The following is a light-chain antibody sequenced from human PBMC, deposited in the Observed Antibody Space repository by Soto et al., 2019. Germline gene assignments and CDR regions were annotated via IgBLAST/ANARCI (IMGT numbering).Light chain of an antibody. CDR1: QTVSRN. CDR2: DIS. Sequence: VGMTQSPATLSVSQGERATLSSRASQTVSRNLAWYQQRPGQAPRLLIYDISNRATGVPARFSGSGSETEFTLTFWSLQSEDFAVYFSQQYNNWPSFAQGTRLAI. J-gene: IGKJ5*01. V-gene: IGKV3-15*01. CDR3: QQYNNWPS.